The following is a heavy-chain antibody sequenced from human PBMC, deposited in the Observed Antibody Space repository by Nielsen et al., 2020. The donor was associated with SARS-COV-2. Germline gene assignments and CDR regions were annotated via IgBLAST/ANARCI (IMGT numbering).Heavy chain of an antibody. CDR1: GGSISSYY. V-gene: IGHV4-59*13. Sequence: SETLSLTCTVSGGSISSYYWSWIRQPPGKGLEWIGYIYYSGTTNYNPSLESRVTISVDTSKNQFSLKLSSVTAADTAVYYCARAGGITIFGVVSHFDYWGQGTLVTVSS. D-gene: IGHD3-3*01. CDR3: ARAGGITIFGVVSHFDY. CDR2: IYYSGTT. J-gene: IGHJ4*02.